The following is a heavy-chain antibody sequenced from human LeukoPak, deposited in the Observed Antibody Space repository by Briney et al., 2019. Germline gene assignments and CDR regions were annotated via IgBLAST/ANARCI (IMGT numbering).Heavy chain of an antibody. D-gene: IGHD3-22*01. CDR2: ISYDGSNK. CDR1: GFTFSNYA. CDR3: ARDHYYDSSGAFDY. Sequence: GGSLRLSCAASGFTFSNYAMHWVRQAPGKGLEWVAVISYDGSNKYYADSVKGRFTISRDNSKNTLYLQMNSLRAEDTAVYYCARDHYYDSSGAFDYWGQGTLVTVSS. J-gene: IGHJ4*02. V-gene: IGHV3-30-3*01.